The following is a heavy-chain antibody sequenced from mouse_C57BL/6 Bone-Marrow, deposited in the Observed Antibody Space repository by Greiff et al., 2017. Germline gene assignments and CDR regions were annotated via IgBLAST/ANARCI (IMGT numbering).Heavy chain of an antibody. CDR3: ASCTTGEEYFDV. V-gene: IGHV1-50*01. D-gene: IGHD1-1*01. J-gene: IGHJ1*03. CDR2: IDPSDSYT. Sequence: QVQLQQPGAELVKPGASVKLSCKASGYTFTSYWMQWVKQRPGQGLEWIGDIDPSDSYTNYNQKFKGKATLTVDTSSSTAYMQLSSLTSADSAVYACASCTTGEEYFDVWGTGTTVTVSS. CDR1: GYTFTSYW.